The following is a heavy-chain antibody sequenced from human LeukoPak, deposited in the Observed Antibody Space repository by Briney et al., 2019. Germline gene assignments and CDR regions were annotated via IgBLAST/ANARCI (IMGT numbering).Heavy chain of an antibody. V-gene: IGHV4-31*03. CDR3: ARDPDDRSGYYCGH. J-gene: IGHJ4*02. CDR2: TYYSAST. D-gene: IGHD3-22*01. Sequence: PSETLSLTCTVSGGSISSGGYYWSWIRQHPGKGLEWIMCTYYSASTSYTPSLKSRVTISVDPSKNQFPLNLTSVAAADTAGYYCARDPDDRSGYYCGHGGRGTVDSVS. CDR1: GGSISSGGYY.